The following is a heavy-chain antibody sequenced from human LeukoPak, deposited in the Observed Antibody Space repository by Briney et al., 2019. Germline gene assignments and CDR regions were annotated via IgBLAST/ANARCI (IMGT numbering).Heavy chain of an antibody. D-gene: IGHD5-24*01. J-gene: IGHJ4*02. Sequence: GGSLRLSCAASGFSFSDHYMNWIRQAPGKGLEWISYISDGGDTTYYADSVKGRFTISRENAKRSLYLQMDNLRAEDTAVYYCARGYNVKATFDYWGQGTLVTVSS. CDR1: GFSFSDHY. V-gene: IGHV3-11*01. CDR2: ISDGGDTT. CDR3: ARGYNVKATFDY.